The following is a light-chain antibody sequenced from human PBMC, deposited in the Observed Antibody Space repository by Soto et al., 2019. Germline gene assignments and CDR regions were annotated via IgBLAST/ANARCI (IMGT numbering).Light chain of an antibody. V-gene: IGKV1-39*01. CDR3: QQTYSTLNS. CDR1: QSIKTY. Sequence: DIQVTQSPSSLSASVGDRVTITCRASQSIKTYLNWYHERPGKPPKLLIHNASTLQSGVPSKFSGSGSGTDFTLTISSLQPEDFATYYCQQTYSTLNSFGQGTKLEIK. CDR2: NAS. J-gene: IGKJ2*03.